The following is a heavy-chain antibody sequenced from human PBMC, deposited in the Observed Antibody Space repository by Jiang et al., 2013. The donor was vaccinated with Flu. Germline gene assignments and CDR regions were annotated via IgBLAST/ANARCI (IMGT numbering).Heavy chain of an antibody. CDR3: ARQAVAGMYFFDF. V-gene: IGHV5-51*01. CDR1: GYSFTSYW. J-gene: IGHJ4*02. D-gene: IGHD6-19*01. CDR2: IDPYDSDT. Sequence: GAEVKKPGESLKISCKGSGYSFTSYWIGWVRQMPGKGLEWMGIIDPYDSDTRYSPSFQGQVTISVDKSIGTAYLQWSSLKASDTAIYFCARQAVAGMYFFDFWGQGTLVTVSS.